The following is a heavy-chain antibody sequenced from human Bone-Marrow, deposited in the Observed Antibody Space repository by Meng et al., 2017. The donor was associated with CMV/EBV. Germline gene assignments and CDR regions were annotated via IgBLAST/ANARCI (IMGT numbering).Heavy chain of an antibody. CDR3: ARDYKWPAAPSGAFDI. CDR2: ISTSSSSI. D-gene: IGHD2-2*01. Sequence: GESLKISCAASGFTFSSYSMNWVRQTPGKGLEWVSSISTSSSSIYYADSVKGRFTISRDNAKNSLYLQMNSLRAEDTAVYYCARDYKWPAAPSGAFDIWGQGTMVTVSS. J-gene: IGHJ3*02. CDR1: GFTFSSYS. V-gene: IGHV3-21*01.